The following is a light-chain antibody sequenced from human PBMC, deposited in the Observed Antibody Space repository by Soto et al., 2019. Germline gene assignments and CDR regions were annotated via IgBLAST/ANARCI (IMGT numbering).Light chain of an antibody. CDR2: GTS. CDR3: QQFGSSPGFT. CDR1: QNINSPY. Sequence: EIVLTQSPGTLSLSQGERATLACRASQNINSPYLDWYQPKPGQAPRLLIYGTSSMATGIPDRFSGSGSGRDFTLTISRLEPEDFAVYYCQQFGSSPGFTFGPGTKVDIK. J-gene: IGKJ3*01. V-gene: IGKV3-20*01.